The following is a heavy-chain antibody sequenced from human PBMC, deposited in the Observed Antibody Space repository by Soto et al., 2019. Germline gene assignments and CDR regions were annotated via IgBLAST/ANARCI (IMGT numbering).Heavy chain of an antibody. V-gene: IGHV3-30*05. J-gene: IGHJ4*02. D-gene: IGHD2-21*01. CDR3: ASIADY. CDR2: LTHDGGSA. CDR1: GFSLTAFG. Sequence: QVQLVQSGGGVVQPGRTLRLSCAAAGFSLTAFGLQWVRQPPGKGLQWVARLTHDGGSAFYADSVKGPFTASRDTSKNTRYLQMNSLRPEVTAIYDCASIADYWGQGDLVSVSS.